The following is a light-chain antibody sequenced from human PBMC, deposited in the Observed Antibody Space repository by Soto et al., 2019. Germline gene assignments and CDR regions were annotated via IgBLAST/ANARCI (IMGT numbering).Light chain of an antibody. V-gene: IGKV1-5*03. Sequence: DIQMTQSPSTLSGSVGDRVTITCRASQTISSWLAWYQQKPGKAPKLLIYKASTLKSGVPSRFSGSGSGTEFTLTISSLHTFXTYYCHHYNSYSDAFGQGTKVDIK. J-gene: IGKJ1*01. CDR2: KAS. CDR1: QTISSW. CDR3: HHYNSYSDA.